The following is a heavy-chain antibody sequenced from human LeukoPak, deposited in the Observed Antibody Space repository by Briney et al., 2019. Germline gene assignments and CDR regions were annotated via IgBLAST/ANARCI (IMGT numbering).Heavy chain of an antibody. J-gene: IGHJ4*02. V-gene: IGHV4-34*01. D-gene: IGHD3-10*01. CDR3: ARGTPPLLWFGETYYFDY. Sequence: GSLRLSCAPFGFTFSSYDMSWVRQPPGKGLEWIGEINHSGSTNYNPSLKSRVTISVDTSKNQFSLKLSSVTAADTAVYYCARGTPPLLWFGETYYFDYWGQGTLVTVSS. CDR2: INHSGST. CDR1: GFTFSSYD.